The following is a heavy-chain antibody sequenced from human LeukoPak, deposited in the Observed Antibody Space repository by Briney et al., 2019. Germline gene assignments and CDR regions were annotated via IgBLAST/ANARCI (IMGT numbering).Heavy chain of an antibody. CDR3: ARDSCSSTSCYLVPDYYYMDV. CDR2: IIPIFGTA. V-gene: IGHV1-69*05. CDR1: GDTFSSYA. D-gene: IGHD2-2*01. Sequence: SVKVSCKASGDTFSSYAISWVRQAPGQGLEWMGRIIPIFGTANYAQKFQGRVTITTDESTSTAYMELSSLRSEDTAVYYCARDSCSSTSCYLVPDYYYMDVWGKGTTVTVSS. J-gene: IGHJ6*03.